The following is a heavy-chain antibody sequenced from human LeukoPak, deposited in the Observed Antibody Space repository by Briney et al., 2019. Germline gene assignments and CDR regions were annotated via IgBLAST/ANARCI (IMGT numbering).Heavy chain of an antibody. D-gene: IGHD2-2*01. J-gene: IGHJ4*02. V-gene: IGHV3-21*01. Sequence: GGSLRLSCAASGFTFSSYSMNWVRRAPGKGLEWVSSISSSSSYIYYADSVKGRFTISRDNAKNSLYLQMNSLRAEDTAVYYCARAGCSSTSCYSGIRYWGQGTLVTVSS. CDR1: GFTFSSYS. CDR2: ISSSSSYI. CDR3: ARAGCSSTSCYSGIRY.